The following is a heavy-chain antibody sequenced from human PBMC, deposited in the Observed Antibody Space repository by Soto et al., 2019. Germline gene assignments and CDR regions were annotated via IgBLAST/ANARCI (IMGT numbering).Heavy chain of an antibody. D-gene: IGHD1-1*01. CDR2: ISSSSSYI. CDR1: GFTFSSYS. V-gene: IGHV3-21*01. J-gene: IGHJ3*02. CDR3: ARGSVHDATSALDI. Sequence: EVQLVESGGGLVQPGGSLRLSCAASGFTFSSYSMNWVRQAPGKGLEWVSSISSSSSYIYYADSVKGRFTISRDNAKNSLYLQMNSLGAEDTAVYYCARGSVHDATSALDIWGQGTMVTVSS.